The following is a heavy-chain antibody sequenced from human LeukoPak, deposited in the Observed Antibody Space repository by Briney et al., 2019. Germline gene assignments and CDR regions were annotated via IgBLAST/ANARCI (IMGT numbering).Heavy chain of an antibody. J-gene: IGHJ6*03. CDR3: AKDSSKWYYMDV. CDR1: GFTFSSYS. Sequence: GGSLRLSCSASGFTFSSYSMTWVRQAPGKGLEWVSGISYGGDFKYYADSMKGRFTISRDDSKSTLYLQMNSLRAEDTAVYYCAKDSSKWYYMDVWGRGTTVTVS. D-gene: IGHD6-13*01. CDR2: ISYGGDFK. V-gene: IGHV3-23*01.